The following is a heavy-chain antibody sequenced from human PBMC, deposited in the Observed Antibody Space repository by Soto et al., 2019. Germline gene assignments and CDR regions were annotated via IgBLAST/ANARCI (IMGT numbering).Heavy chain of an antibody. CDR2: FNPDGSGT. Sequence: GGSLRLSCAASGFTFTNYWMHWVRQVPGKGSVWVSRFNPDGSGTYYADSVKGRFTLSRDNAKNTLYLQMNSLRVEDTAVYFCARDNWNTVWGQGTMVTVSS. D-gene: IGHD1-20*01. V-gene: IGHV3-74*01. CDR3: ARDNWNTV. CDR1: GFTFTNYW. J-gene: IGHJ3*01.